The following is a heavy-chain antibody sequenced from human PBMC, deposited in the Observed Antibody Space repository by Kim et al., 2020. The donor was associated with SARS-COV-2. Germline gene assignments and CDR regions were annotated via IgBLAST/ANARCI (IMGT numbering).Heavy chain of an antibody. CDR3: ARGSYGENDGMDV. Sequence: ASVKVSCKASGYTFTGYYMHWVRQAPGQGLEWMGRINPNSGGTNYAQKFQGRVTMTRDTSISTAYMELSRLRSDDTVVYYCARGSYGENDGMDVWGQGTTVTVSS. CDR2: INPNSGGT. D-gene: IGHD3-10*01. J-gene: IGHJ6*02. CDR1: GYTFTGYY. V-gene: IGHV1-2*05.